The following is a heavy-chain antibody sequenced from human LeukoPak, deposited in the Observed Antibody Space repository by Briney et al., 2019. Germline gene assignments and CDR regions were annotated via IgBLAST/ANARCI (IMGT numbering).Heavy chain of an antibody. CDR2: ISSSSSYT. D-gene: IGHD6-13*01. CDR3: AREGSSLDY. Sequence: GGSLRLSCAASGFTFSDYYMSWIGQAPGKGLKWVSYISSSSSYTNYADSVKGRFTISRDNAKNSLYLQMNSLRAEDTAVYYCAREGSSLDYWGQGTLVTVSS. V-gene: IGHV3-11*06. CDR1: GFTFSDYY. J-gene: IGHJ4*02.